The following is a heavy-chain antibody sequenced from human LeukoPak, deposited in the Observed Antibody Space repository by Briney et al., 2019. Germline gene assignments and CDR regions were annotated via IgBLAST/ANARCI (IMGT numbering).Heavy chain of an antibody. J-gene: IGHJ4*02. Sequence: ASVKVSCKASGYTFTSYGISWVRQAPGQGLEWMGWISAYNGNTNYAQKLQGRVTMTEDTSTDTAYMELSSLRSEDTAVYYCATEKQYYDSSGYHDYWGQGTLVTVSS. CDR3: ATEKQYYDSSGYHDY. CDR2: ISAYNGNT. CDR1: GYTFTSYG. D-gene: IGHD3-22*01. V-gene: IGHV1-18*01.